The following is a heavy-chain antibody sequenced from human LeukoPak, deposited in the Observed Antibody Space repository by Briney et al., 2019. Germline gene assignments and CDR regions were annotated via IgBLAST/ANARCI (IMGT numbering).Heavy chain of an antibody. D-gene: IGHD4-17*01. V-gene: IGHV3-7*01. CDR3: VRDRSRTTVTRFDS. CDR1: RFSLSNFW. J-gene: IGHJ4*02. CDR2: INEDGSEK. Sequence: GGSLRLSCVASRFSLSNFWMIWVRQAPGKGLEWVANINEDGSEKNYVDSVRGRFTTSRDNAKNSLYLQMNSLRAEDTAVYYCVRDRSRTTVTRFDSWGQGTLVTVSS.